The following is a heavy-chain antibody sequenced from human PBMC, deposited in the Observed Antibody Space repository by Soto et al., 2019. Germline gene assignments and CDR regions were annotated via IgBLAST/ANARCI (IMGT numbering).Heavy chain of an antibody. Sequence: SETLSLTCTVSGGSISSGGYYWSWIRHHPGKGLEWIGYIYYSGSTYYNPSLKSRVTISVDTSKNQFSLKLSSVTAADTAVYYCAQSGGHGRFLEWFPGHYYYCYGMDVCGQGTTVTGSS. D-gene: IGHD3-3*01. CDR1: GGSISSGGYY. J-gene: IGHJ6*01. CDR2: IYYSGST. V-gene: IGHV4-31*03. CDR3: AQSGGHGRFLEWFPGHYYYCYGMDV.